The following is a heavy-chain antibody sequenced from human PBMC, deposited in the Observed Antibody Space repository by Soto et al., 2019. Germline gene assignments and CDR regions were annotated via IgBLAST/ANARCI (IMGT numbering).Heavy chain of an antibody. CDR1: GFTFSSCG. CDR2: ISGSGGST. D-gene: IGHD3-3*01. CDR3: AKDSATFGRFDY. J-gene: IGHJ4*02. Sequence: GGSLRLSCAASGFTFSSCGMSWVRQPPGKGLEWVSEISGSGGSTYYADSVKGRFTISRDNSKNTLYLEMNSLRAEDTAVYYCAKDSATFGRFDYWGQGTLVTVSS. V-gene: IGHV3-23*01.